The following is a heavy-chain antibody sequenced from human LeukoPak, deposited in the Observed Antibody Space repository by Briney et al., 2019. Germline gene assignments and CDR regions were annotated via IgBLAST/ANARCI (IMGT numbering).Heavy chain of an antibody. D-gene: IGHD6-13*01. CDR3: ARDRSSSWSYNWFDP. Sequence: SETLSLTCTVSGGSISSYYWSWTRQPAGKGLEWIGRIYTSGSTNYNPSLKSRVTMSVDTSKNQFSLKLSSVTAVDTAVYYCARDRSSSWSYNWFDPWGQGTLVTVSS. CDR1: GGSISSYY. J-gene: IGHJ5*02. V-gene: IGHV4-4*07. CDR2: IYTSGST.